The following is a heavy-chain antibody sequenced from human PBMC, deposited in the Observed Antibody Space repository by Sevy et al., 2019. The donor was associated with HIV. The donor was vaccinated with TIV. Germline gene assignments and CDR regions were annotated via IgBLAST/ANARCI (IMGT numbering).Heavy chain of an antibody. CDR1: GGSISSGGYY. CDR3: ARVRAAALKGFDP. V-gene: IGHV4-31*03. D-gene: IGHD6-13*01. J-gene: IGHJ5*02. CDR2: IYYSGST. Sequence: SETLSLTCTVSGGSISSGGYYWSWIRQHPGKGLEWIGYIYYSGSTYYNPSLKSRVTISVDTSKNQFSLKLSSVTAADTAVYYCARVRAAALKGFDPWGLGTLVTVSS.